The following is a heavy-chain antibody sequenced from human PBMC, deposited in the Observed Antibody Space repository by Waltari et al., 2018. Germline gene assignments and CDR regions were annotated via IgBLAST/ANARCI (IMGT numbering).Heavy chain of an antibody. Sequence: EVQLLDSGGGLVQPGESLRLSCAASGFSFSSYAISWVRQAPGKGLGLVSLISGNAATAYYTDSGKGRFAVSRDKSRNTVWLQMSSLRVEDTAVYYCARGFGSSRDAYSFDNWGQGTQVTVSS. V-gene: IGHV3-23*01. CDR1: GFSFSSYA. J-gene: IGHJ4*02. CDR2: ISGNAATA. CDR3: ARGFGSSRDAYSFDN. D-gene: IGHD3-16*01.